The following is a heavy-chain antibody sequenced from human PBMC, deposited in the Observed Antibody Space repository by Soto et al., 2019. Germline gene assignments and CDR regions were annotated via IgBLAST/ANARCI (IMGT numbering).Heavy chain of an antibody. CDR3: ARESSTYDILTGYYRYFDY. J-gene: IGHJ4*02. CDR1: GGTFSSYA. CDR2: IIPIFGTA. V-gene: IGHV1-69*13. Sequence: SVKVSCKASGGTFSSYAISWVRQAPGQGLEWMGGIIPIFGTANYAQKFQGRVTITADESTSTAYMELSSLRSEDTAVYYCARESSTYDILTGYYRYFDYWGQGTLVTVSS. D-gene: IGHD3-9*01.